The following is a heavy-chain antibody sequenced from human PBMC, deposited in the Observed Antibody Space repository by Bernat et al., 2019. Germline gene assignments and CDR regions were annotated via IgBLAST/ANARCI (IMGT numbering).Heavy chain of an antibody. CDR1: GFTVSSNY. J-gene: IGHJ6*03. CDR3: ARELRYYYYYYMDV. Sequence: EVQLVETGGGLIQPGGSLRLSCAASGFTVSSNYMSWVRQAPGKGLEWVPVIYSGGSTYYADSVKGRFTISRDNSKNTLYLQMNSLRAEDTAVYYCARELRYYYYYYMDVWGKGTTVTVSS. CDR2: IYSGGST. V-gene: IGHV3-53*05.